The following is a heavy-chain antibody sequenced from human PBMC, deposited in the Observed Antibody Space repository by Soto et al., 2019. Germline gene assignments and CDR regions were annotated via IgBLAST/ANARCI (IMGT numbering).Heavy chain of an antibody. D-gene: IGHD1-26*01. V-gene: IGHV1-8*01. CDR2: MNPNSGNT. J-gene: IGHJ5*02. CDR1: GYTFTSYD. Sequence: GASVKVSCKASGYTFTSYDINWVRQATGQGLEWMGWMNPNSGNTGYAQKFQGRVTMTRNTSISTAHMELSSLRSEDTAVYYCARTLPIVGATTGWFDPWGQGTLVTVSS. CDR3: ARTLPIVGATTGWFDP.